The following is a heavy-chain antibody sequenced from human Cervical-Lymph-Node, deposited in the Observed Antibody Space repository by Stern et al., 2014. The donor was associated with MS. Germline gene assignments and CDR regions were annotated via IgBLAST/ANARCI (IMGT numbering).Heavy chain of an antibody. V-gene: IGHV5-51*03. CDR1: GYSFNNYW. CDR3: ARRSPVTGAWWFDL. D-gene: IGHD6-19*01. CDR2: VYADDSDT. Sequence: EEHLVESGAEVRKPGQSLKISCKGSGYSFNNYWIGRVRQMPGKGLEWMGIVYADDSDTNSSPSFQAQFPFSADKSTSPAYLQWSTLKASDTAIFYCARRSPVTGAWWFDLWGQGTLVTVSS. J-gene: IGHJ5*02.